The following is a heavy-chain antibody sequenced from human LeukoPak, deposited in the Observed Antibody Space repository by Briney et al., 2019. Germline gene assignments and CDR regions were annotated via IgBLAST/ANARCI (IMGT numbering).Heavy chain of an antibody. Sequence: GGSLRLSCVASGFTFRAYEMNWVRQAPGKGLEWLSHISSSGNTIYYADSVRGRFTISRDNAESSLFLQMHSLRVEDTGVYYCASGAVYDSSGYYYFDYWGQGTLVTVSS. CDR1: GFTFRAYE. CDR2: ISSSGNTI. CDR3: ASGAVYDSSGYYYFDY. D-gene: IGHD3-22*01. J-gene: IGHJ4*02. V-gene: IGHV3-48*03.